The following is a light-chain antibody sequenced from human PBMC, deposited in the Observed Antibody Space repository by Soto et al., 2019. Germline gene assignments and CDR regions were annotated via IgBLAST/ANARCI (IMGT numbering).Light chain of an antibody. CDR2: GAS. Sequence: EIVLTQSPGTLPLSPGERATLSCRASQSVSSSYLAWYQQKPGQAPSLLIYGASSRATGIPDRFSASGSWTSFTVTIRTLEPEYFAVYSSPPHGSSLWTSGHGTKVEIK. CDR3: PPHGSSLWT. V-gene: IGKV3-20*01. J-gene: IGKJ1*01. CDR1: QSVSSSY.